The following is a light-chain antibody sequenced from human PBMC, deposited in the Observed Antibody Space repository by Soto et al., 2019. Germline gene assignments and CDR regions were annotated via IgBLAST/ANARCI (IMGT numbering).Light chain of an antibody. J-gene: IGKJ4*01. CDR2: DTS. CDR1: QDIGYY. Sequence: EIVLTQSPATLSLSPGERATLSCRASQDIGYYLAWYQHKPRQAPRLLISDTSNRATGIPARFSASGSGIDFTLTISSLEPEDFAVYYCQQRSDWPPTTFGGGTKVEIK. V-gene: IGKV3-11*01. CDR3: QQRSDWPPTT.